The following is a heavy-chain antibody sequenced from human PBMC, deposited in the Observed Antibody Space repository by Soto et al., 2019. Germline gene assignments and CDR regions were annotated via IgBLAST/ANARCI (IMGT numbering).Heavy chain of an antibody. D-gene: IGHD3-3*01. V-gene: IGHV3-23*01. J-gene: IGHJ4*02. CDR1: GFTFSSYA. Sequence: EVQLLESGGGLVQPGGSLRLSCAASGFTFSSYAMSWVRQAPGKGLEWVSAISGSGGSTYYADSVKGRFTISRDNSKNTLYLQMNSLRAADTAVYYCAKRVGPLDGWSDYWGQGTLVTVSS. CDR3: AKRVGPLDGWSDY. CDR2: ISGSGGST.